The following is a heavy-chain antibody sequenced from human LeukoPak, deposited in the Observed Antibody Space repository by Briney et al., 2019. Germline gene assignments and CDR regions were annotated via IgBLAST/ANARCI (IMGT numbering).Heavy chain of an antibody. CDR3: ARDLLHSLLYGDPHAD. Sequence: SETLSLICAVSGYSISSGYYWGWIRQPPGKGLEWIGSIYHSGSTYYNPSLKSRVTISVDTSRNQFSLKLSSVTAADTAVYYCARDLLHSLLYGDPHADWGQGTLVTVSS. J-gene: IGHJ4*02. V-gene: IGHV4-38-2*02. CDR1: GYSISSGYY. D-gene: IGHD4-17*01. CDR2: IYHSGST.